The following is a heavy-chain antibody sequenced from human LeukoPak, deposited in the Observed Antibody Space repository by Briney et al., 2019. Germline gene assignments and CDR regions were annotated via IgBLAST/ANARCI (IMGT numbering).Heavy chain of an antibody. CDR2: INPSSGGT. D-gene: IGHD6-19*01. Sequence: GASVKVSCKASGYTFTGYYMHWVRQAPGQGLEWMGWINPSSGGTNYAQKFQGRVTMTRDTSISTAYMELSRLRSDDTAVYYCARAYSSGWQYFDYWGQGTLVTVSS. J-gene: IGHJ4*02. CDR3: ARAYSSGWQYFDY. CDR1: GYTFTGYY. V-gene: IGHV1-2*02.